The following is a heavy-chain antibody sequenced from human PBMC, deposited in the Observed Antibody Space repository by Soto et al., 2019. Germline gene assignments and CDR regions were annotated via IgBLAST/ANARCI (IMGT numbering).Heavy chain of an antibody. V-gene: IGHV4-34*01. Sequence: QVQLQQWGAGLLKPSETLSLTCAVYGGSFSGYYWSWIRQPPGKGLEWIGAINHSGSTNYNPSLMRRVTMSVDTSTNQFSLQLSSVTAADTAVYYCARAPALDIVVVVALYGYYFDYWGQGTLVTVSS. D-gene: IGHD2-15*01. CDR3: ARAPALDIVVVVALYGYYFDY. CDR1: GGSFSGYY. CDR2: INHSGST. J-gene: IGHJ4*02.